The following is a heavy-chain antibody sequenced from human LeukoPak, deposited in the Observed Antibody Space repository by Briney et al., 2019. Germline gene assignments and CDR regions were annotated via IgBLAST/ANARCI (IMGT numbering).Heavy chain of an antibody. CDR1: GFPFSSYG. V-gene: IGHV3-23*01. D-gene: IGHD6-6*01. CDR2: ISGSGGST. Sequence: GGSLRLSCAASGFPFSSYGMHWVRQAPGKGLEWVSAISGSGGSTYYADSVKGRFTISRDNSKNTLHLQMNSLRAEDTAVYYCAKDQAWVEYSSSSDGFDYWGQGTLVTVSS. J-gene: IGHJ4*02. CDR3: AKDQAWVEYSSSSDGFDY.